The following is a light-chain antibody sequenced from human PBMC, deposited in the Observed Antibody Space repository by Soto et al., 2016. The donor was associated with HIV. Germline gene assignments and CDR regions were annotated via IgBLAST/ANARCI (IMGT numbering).Light chain of an antibody. CDR3: QIYGVTNDLPRV. Sequence: SYVLTQPPSVSVAPGETARITCGGNNIGTKSVHWYQQKPGQAPVLVVYDDRVRPSGIPERFSGSNSGNTATLTISRVEAGDEAGYSCQIYGVTNDLPRVFGGGTRLTVL. V-gene: IGLV3-21*02. J-gene: IGLJ3*02. CDR2: DDR. CDR1: NIGTKS.